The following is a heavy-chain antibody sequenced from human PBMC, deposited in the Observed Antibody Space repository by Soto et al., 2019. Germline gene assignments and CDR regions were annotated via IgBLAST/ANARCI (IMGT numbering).Heavy chain of an antibody. CDR2: TYYRSKWYN. CDR3: ARDRFLKNIVVVPAAIDAFDI. D-gene: IGHD2-2*01. Sequence: SQTLSLTCAISGDSVSSNSAVWNWIRQSPSRGLEWLGRTYYRSKWYNDYAVSVKSRITINPDTSKNQFSLQLNSVTPEDTAVYYCARDRFLKNIVVVPAAIDAFDIWGQGTMVTVSS. J-gene: IGHJ3*02. V-gene: IGHV6-1*01. CDR1: GDSVSSNSAV.